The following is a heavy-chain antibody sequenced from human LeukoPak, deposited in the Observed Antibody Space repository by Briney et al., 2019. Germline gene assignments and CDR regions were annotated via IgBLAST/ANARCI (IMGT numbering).Heavy chain of an antibody. CDR1: GFTFSSYA. Sequence: PGGSLRLSRAASGFTFSSYAMSWVRQAPGKGLEWVSAISGSGGSTYYADSVKGRFTISRDNSKNTLYLQMNSLRAEDTAVYYCARGATFGGTQGAYYYYGMDVWGQGTTVTVSS. CDR3: ARGATFGGTQGAYYYYGMDV. J-gene: IGHJ6*02. CDR2: ISGSGGST. V-gene: IGHV3-23*01. D-gene: IGHD3-16*01.